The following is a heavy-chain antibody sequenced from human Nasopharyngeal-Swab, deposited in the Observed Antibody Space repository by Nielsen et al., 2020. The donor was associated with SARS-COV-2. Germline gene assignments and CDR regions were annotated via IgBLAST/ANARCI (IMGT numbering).Heavy chain of an antibody. V-gene: IGHV3-53*01. J-gene: IGHJ6*03. CDR2: IYSGGST. Sequence: VRQAPGKGLEWVSVIYSGGSTYYADSVKGRFTISRDNSKNTLYLQMNSLRAEDTAVYYCARAYYDFWSGPGYYSYYLDVWGKGTTVTVSS. D-gene: IGHD3-3*01. CDR3: ARAYYDFWSGPGYYSYYLDV.